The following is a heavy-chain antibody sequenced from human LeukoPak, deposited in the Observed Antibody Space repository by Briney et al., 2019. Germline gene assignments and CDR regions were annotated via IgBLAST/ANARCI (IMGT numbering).Heavy chain of an antibody. CDR3: ARGYSGYDYGYFDY. CDR1: GGTFSSYA. Sequence: SVKVSCEASGGTFSSYAISWVRQAPGQGLEWMGRIIPIFGIANYAQKFQGRVTITADKSTSTAYVELSSLRSEDTAVYYCARGYSGYDYGYFDYWGQGTLVTVSS. CDR2: IIPIFGIA. V-gene: IGHV1-69*04. D-gene: IGHD5-12*01. J-gene: IGHJ4*02.